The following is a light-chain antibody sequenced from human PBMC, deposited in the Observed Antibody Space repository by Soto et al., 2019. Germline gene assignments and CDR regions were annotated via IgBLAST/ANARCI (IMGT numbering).Light chain of an antibody. CDR2: ANT. J-gene: IGLJ3*02. CDR1: SSNIGAGYD. Sequence: QSVLTQPPSVSGAPGQRVTISCTGSSSNIGAGYDVHWYQQLPGTAPKLLIYANTNRPSGVPDRFSGSRSGTSASLAITGLQAEDEADYYCQSYDSSLSGGVFGGGTKLTGL. V-gene: IGLV1-40*01. CDR3: QSYDSSLSGGV.